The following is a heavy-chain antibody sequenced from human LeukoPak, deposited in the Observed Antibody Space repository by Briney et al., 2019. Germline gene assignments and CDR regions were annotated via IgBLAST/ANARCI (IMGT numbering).Heavy chain of an antibody. Sequence: GGSLRLSCVASGFTFSNSVMTWVRQAPGKGLEWVSSILGTGDYTYFANSVKGRFTISRDNSKNTLYLQMNSLGAGDTAIYYCARGSKGTYDYWGQGTLVTVSS. CDR2: ILGTGDYT. J-gene: IGHJ4*02. V-gene: IGHV3-23*01. CDR1: GFTFSNSV. CDR3: ARGSKGTYDY.